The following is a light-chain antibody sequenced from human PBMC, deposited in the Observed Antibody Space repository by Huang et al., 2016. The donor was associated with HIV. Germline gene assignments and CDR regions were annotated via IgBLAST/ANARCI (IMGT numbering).Light chain of an antibody. J-gene: IGKJ1*01. CDR1: QSVYASSTSKNY. CDR3: QQYYSSPQT. CDR2: WAP. Sequence: DIIMSQSPDSLTVSLGERATLNCRSSQSVYASSTSKNYMAWFQQKPGQPPRLLLFWAPSREVGVPDRFSGSGSGTHFTLTIANLQPEDAAIYYCQQYYSSPQTFGQGTRV. V-gene: IGKV4-1*01.